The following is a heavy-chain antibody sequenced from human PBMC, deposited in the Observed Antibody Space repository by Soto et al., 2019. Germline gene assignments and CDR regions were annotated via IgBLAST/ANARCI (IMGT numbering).Heavy chain of an antibody. Sequence: EEQLVESGGGLIKPGGSLRLSCVVSGFTFSDYTLNWVRQAPGRGLEWVSSISTTSSDIYYADSVKGRFTISRDNAKNSLHLHMDSLTAAYTAVSYFTRAASPAHKPLYFYYYMDVWGKGTTVTVSS. D-gene: IGHD2-15*01. J-gene: IGHJ6*03. V-gene: IGHV3-21*01. CDR3: TRAASPAHKPLYFYYYMDV. CDR2: ISTTSSDI. CDR1: GFTFSDYT.